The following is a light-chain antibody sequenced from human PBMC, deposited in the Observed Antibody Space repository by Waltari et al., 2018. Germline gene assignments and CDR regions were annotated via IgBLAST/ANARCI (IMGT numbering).Light chain of an antibody. CDR1: TPDCA. CDR2: EGA. Sequence: QPALTQPASMSGSPGQSITISCTPTTPDCASWYQHLPGKAPRLLMYEGAKRPSGLSGRFSGSQSGNTASLTISGLEFDDQATYYCCSSSGGGTWVFGGGTELAVL. J-gene: IGLJ3*02. V-gene: IGLV2-23*01. CDR3: CSSSGGGTWV.